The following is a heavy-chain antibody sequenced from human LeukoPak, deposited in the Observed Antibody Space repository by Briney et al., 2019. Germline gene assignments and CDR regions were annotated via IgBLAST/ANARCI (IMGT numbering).Heavy chain of an antibody. J-gene: IGHJ3*02. CDR2: VTWDSVII. D-gene: IGHD3-3*01. V-gene: IGHV3-9*01. CDR3: AKDTGRPTDAITMEDNAFDI. CDR1: GFTFDDYD. Sequence: GGSLRLSCAASGFTFDDYDTHWVRQVPGKGLEWVSGVTWDSVIIGYADSVKGRFTISRDNAKNSLYLQMDSLRAEDTALYYCAKDTGRPTDAITMEDNAFDIWGQGTMVTVSS.